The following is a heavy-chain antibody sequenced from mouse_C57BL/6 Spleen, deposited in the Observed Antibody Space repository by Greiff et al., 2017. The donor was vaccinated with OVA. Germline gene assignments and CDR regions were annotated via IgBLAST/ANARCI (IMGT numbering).Heavy chain of an antibody. Sequence: QVQLQQPGAELVKPGASVKLSCKASGYTFPSYWMPWLKQRPGQGLEWIGEIDPSDSYTNYNPKFKGKATLTVDTSSSTADMQLSSLTSEDSAVYYCARDDGYYAWFAYWGQGTLVTVSA. CDR2: IDPSDSYT. D-gene: IGHD2-3*01. V-gene: IGHV1-50*01. J-gene: IGHJ3*01. CDR3: ARDDGYYAWFAY. CDR1: GYTFPSYW.